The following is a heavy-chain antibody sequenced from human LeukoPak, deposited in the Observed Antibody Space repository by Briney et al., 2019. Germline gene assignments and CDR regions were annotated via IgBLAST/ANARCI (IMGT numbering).Heavy chain of an antibody. CDR3: AHGGGTNYYDSSGYFDY. CDR2: IYWNDDK. V-gene: IGHV2-5*01. D-gene: IGHD3-22*01. Sequence: SGPTLVNPTQALTLTCTFSGFSLSTSGVGVGWIRQPPGKALEWLALIYWNDDKRYSPSLKSRLTITKDTSKNQVVLTMTNMDPVDTATYYCAHGGGTNYYDSSGYFDYWGQGTLVTVSS. J-gene: IGHJ4*02. CDR1: GFSLSTSGVG.